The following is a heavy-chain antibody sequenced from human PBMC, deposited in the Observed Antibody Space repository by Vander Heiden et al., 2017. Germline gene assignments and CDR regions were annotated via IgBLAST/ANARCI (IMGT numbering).Heavy chain of an antibody. Sequence: EVQLVESEGGSVQPGGSRRRRCVGPGFTFGQYDIHWMRQAQGKGLVWVSNINSDGSITNYADSARGRFTISRDNARSTVYLQMNDLRAEDTAVYYCARGNYGMDVWGQGSTVTVSS. CDR1: GFTFGQYD. CDR2: INSDGSIT. J-gene: IGHJ6*02. V-gene: IGHV3-74*01. CDR3: ARGNYGMDV.